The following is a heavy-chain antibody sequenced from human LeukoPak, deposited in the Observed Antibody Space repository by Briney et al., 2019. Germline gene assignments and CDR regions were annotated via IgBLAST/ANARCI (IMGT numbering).Heavy chain of an antibody. D-gene: IGHD3-22*01. CDR1: GFPFSIYA. Sequence: GALKLSCPASGFPFSIYAMHWVRQAPGKGLEWVALLWDDGSNEKYADSVKGRFTISRDNSKNTVYLHMNSLRAEDTAVHYCTKGTPRSGYIDSWGQGTLVTVSS. CDR2: LWDDGSNE. V-gene: IGHV3-33*06. J-gene: IGHJ4*02. CDR3: TKGTPRSGYIDS.